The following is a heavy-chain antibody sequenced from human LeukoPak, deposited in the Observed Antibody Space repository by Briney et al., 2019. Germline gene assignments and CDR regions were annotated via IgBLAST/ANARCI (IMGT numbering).Heavy chain of an antibody. J-gene: IGHJ4*02. Sequence: PSETLSHTCTVSGGSISSSYYYWGWIRQSPGKGLEWIGSIYSSGSTYYNPSLKSRVTISVDTSKNQFSLKLSSVTAADTAVYYCARQPRGTAFDYWGQGTLVTVSS. CDR3: ARQPRGTAFDY. CDR2: IYSSGST. V-gene: IGHV4-39*01. CDR1: GGSISSSYYY.